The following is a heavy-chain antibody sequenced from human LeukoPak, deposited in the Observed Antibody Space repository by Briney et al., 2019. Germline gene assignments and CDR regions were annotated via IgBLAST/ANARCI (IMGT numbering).Heavy chain of an antibody. Sequence: ASVKVSCKVSGYTLTELSMHWVRQAPGKGLEWMGGFDPEDGETIYAQKFQGRVTMTEDTSTDTAYMELSSLRSEDTAVYYCATNHPYCGGDCYFDYWGQGTLSPSPQ. CDR3: ATNHPYCGGDCYFDY. CDR2: FDPEDGET. CDR1: GYTLTELS. D-gene: IGHD2-21*01. J-gene: IGHJ4*02. V-gene: IGHV1-24*01.